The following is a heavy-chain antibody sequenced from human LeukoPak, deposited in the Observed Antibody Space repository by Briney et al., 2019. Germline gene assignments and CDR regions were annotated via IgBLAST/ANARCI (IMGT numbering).Heavy chain of an antibody. CDR3: ARHGYSGYDVSLP. CDR1: GGSISSYY. CDR2: IHYSRST. D-gene: IGHD5-12*01. V-gene: IGHV4-59*08. Sequence: PSETLSLTCTVSGGSISSYYWNWLPQPPGKVLEWIGYIHYSRSTSYNPSLRSRVTISLDTPQNQFSLKLSSVTAADTAVYYCARHGYSGYDVSLPWGQGTLVTVSS. J-gene: IGHJ5*02.